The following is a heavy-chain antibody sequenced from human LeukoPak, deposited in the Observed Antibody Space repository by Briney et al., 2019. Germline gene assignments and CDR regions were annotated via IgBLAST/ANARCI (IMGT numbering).Heavy chain of an antibody. CDR1: GFTFSSYW. D-gene: IGHD6-13*01. Sequence: GGSLRLSCAASGFTFSSYWMHWVRQAPGRGLVWVSRINSDGSSTSYADSVKGRFTISRDNAKNTLYLQMNSLRAEDTAVYYCARGGSSSWYGSWGQGTLVTVSS. CDR3: ARGGSSSWYGS. CDR2: INSDGSST. J-gene: IGHJ4*02. V-gene: IGHV3-74*01.